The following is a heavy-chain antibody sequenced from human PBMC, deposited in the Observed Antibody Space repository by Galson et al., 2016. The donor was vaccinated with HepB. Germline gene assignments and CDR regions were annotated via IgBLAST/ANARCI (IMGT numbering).Heavy chain of an antibody. CDR2: ISYSGVS. D-gene: IGHD1-1*01. J-gene: IGHJ6*02. Sequence: TLSLTCTVSGASISSSGYYWSWIRHHPGKGLEWIGYISYSGVSYYYPPLKSRVTISADTSKNQFSLKLTSVRAADTALYYCTRATTGYYYGMDVWGQGTTVTVSS. CDR1: GASISSSGYY. CDR3: TRATTGYYYGMDV. V-gene: IGHV4-31*03.